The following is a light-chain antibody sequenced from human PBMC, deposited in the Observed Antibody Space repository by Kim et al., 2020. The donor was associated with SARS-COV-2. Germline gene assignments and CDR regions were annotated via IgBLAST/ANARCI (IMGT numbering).Light chain of an antibody. CDR2: YDS. CDR1: NIGSKN. Sequence: SYELTQPPSVSVAPGKTARITCWGNNIGSKNAHWYQQKPGQAPVLVIYYDSDRPSGIPERFSGSNSGNTATLTISGVQAGDEADYYCQAWDSSSDHPVFG. J-gene: IGLJ3*02. CDR3: QAWDSSSDHPV. V-gene: IGLV3-21*04.